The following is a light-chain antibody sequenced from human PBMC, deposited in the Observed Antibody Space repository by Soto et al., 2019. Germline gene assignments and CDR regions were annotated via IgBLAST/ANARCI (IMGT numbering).Light chain of an antibody. V-gene: IGKV1-5*03. J-gene: IGKJ4*01. CDR2: KAS. CDR3: QQYSIFPLT. CDR1: QSISSW. Sequence: DIQMTQSPSTVSASVGDRVTITCRASQSISSWLAWYQQKPGKAPKLLIQKASSLESGVPSRFSGSGSGTEFTPAISRLQPDDFATYYCQQYSIFPLTFGGGTKVEIK.